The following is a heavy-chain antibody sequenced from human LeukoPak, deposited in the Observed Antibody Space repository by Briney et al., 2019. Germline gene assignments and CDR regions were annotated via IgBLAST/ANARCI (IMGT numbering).Heavy chain of an antibody. V-gene: IGHV5-51*01. D-gene: IGHD2-2*01. Sequence: GESLKISCEGSGYSFANYWIGWVRQMPGKGLEWMGVIYPDDSDTRYSPSFQGQVTISADKSIGTAYLQWSSLKASDTAMYYCAIGGDSSTSCYRCFNYWGQGTLVTVSS. J-gene: IGHJ4*02. CDR3: AIGGDSSTSCYRCFNY. CDR1: GYSFANYW. CDR2: IYPDDSDT.